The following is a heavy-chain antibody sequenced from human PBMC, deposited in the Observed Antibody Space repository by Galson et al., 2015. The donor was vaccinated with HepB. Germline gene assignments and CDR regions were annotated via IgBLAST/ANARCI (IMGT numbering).Heavy chain of an antibody. CDR1: GFSFSDYY. D-gene: IGHD1-26*01. J-gene: IGHJ4*02. Sequence: SLRLSCAASGFSFSDYYMSWIRQAPGKGLEWVSYISTSSGYTNYADSVKGRFTISRDNAKNSLYLQMNSLRADDTAVYYCAREGPKWERDYWGQGTLVAVSS. CDR3: AREGPKWERDY. CDR2: ISTSSGYT. V-gene: IGHV3-11*05.